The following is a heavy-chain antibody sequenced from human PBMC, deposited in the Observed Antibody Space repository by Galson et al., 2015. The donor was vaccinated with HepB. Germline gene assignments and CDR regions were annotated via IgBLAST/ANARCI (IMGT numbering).Heavy chain of an antibody. CDR1: GFTFSSYA. CDR2: ISYDGSNK. V-gene: IGHV3-30-3*01. Sequence: SLRLSCAASGFTFSSYAMHWVRQAPGKGLEWVAVISYDGSNKYYADSVKGRFTISRDNSKNTLYLQMNSLRAEDTAVYYCARDGGIVGATASHDAFDIWGQGTMVTVSS. J-gene: IGHJ3*02. D-gene: IGHD1-26*01. CDR3: ARDGGIVGATASHDAFDI.